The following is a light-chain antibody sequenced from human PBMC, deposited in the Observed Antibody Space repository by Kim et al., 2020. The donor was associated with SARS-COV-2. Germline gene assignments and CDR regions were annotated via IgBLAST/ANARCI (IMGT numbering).Light chain of an antibody. CDR3: QQLNSYLP. Sequence: DIQLTQSPSFLSASVGDRVTITCRASQGIRSYLAWHQQKPGKAPKLLIYAASTLQSGVPSRFSGSGSGTEFTLTISSLQPEDFATYYCQQLNSYLPFVQGTRLEIK. V-gene: IGKV1-9*01. CDR2: AAS. J-gene: IGKJ5*01. CDR1: QGIRSY.